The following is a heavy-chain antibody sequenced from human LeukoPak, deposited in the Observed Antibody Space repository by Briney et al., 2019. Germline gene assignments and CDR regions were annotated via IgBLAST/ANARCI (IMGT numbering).Heavy chain of an antibody. Sequence: GGSLRLSCAASGFTFSSYAMSWVRQAPGKGLVWVSRINSDGSGISYADSVKGRFTISRDNANNTLYLQMNSLRAEDTAVYFCASPGPYGAPEAYWGQGTLVTVSS. CDR3: ASPGPYGAPEAY. J-gene: IGHJ4*02. CDR1: GFTFSSYA. CDR2: INSDGSGI. V-gene: IGHV3-74*01. D-gene: IGHD4-17*01.